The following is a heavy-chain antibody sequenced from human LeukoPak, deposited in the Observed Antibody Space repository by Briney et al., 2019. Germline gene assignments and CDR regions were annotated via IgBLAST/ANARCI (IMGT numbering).Heavy chain of an antibody. Sequence: SETLSLTCTVSGGSISSYYWSWIRQPAGKGLEWIGRIYTSGSTNYNPSLKSRVTMSVDTSKNQFSLKLSSATAADTAVYYCARFIGYQLLGWFDPWGQGTLVTVSS. CDR1: GGSISSYY. CDR2: IYTSGST. V-gene: IGHV4-4*07. CDR3: ARFIGYQLLGWFDP. D-gene: IGHD2-2*01. J-gene: IGHJ5*02.